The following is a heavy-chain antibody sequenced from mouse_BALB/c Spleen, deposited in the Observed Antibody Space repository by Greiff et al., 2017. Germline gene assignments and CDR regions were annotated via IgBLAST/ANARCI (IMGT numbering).Heavy chain of an antibody. CDR3: AKNYGYAMDY. CDR2: IWRGGST. Sequence: VKLQESGPSLVQPSQSLSITCTVSGFSLTSYGVHWVRQSPGKGLEWLGVIWRGGSTDYNAAFMSRLSITKDNSKSQVFFKMNSLQADDTAIYYCAKNYGYAMDYWGQGTSVTVSS. J-gene: IGHJ4*01. V-gene: IGHV2-5-1*01. D-gene: IGHD1-1*02. CDR1: GFSLTSYG.